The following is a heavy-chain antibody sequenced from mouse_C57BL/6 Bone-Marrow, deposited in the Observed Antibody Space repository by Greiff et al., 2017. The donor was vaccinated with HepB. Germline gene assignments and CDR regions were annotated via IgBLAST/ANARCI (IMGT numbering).Heavy chain of an antibody. J-gene: IGHJ2*01. V-gene: IGHV4-1*01. D-gene: IGHD1-1*01. Sequence: EASGIAFSRYWMSWVRRAPGKGLEWLGEINPDSSTITYASSLKDKFIISRDNAKNTLYLQMSKVRSEDTALYYCARRTLYGLHFDYWGQGTTLTVSS. CDR1: GIAFSRYW. CDR2: INPDSSTI. CDR3: ARRTLYGLHFDY.